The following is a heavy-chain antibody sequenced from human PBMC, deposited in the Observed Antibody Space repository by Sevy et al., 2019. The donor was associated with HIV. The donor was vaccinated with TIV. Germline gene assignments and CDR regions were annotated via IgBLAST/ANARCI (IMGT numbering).Heavy chain of an antibody. CDR1: GFTFSSYA. Sequence: GGSLRLSCAASGFTFSSYAMSWVRQAPGKGLEWVSGISGSGGSTYSADSVKGRFTISRDNSKNTLYMQMNSLRAEATAVYYCAKGDWYFDLWGRGTLVTVSS. V-gene: IGHV3-23*01. CDR2: ISGSGGST. CDR3: AKGDWYFDL. J-gene: IGHJ2*01.